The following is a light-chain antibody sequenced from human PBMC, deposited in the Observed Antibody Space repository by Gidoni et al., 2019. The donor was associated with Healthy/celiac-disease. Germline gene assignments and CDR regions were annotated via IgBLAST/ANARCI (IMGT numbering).Light chain of an antibody. J-gene: IGKJ5*01. CDR2: DAS. Sequence: PGERATITCRASQSVSSCLAWYQQQPGQGHGLLLYDASNSATGIPARFSGSGCGTDFTLTISSLGLEDFAVYYCQQRRNWPPRITFXQXTRLEIK. V-gene: IGKV3-11*01. CDR3: QQRRNWPPRIT. CDR1: QSVSSC.